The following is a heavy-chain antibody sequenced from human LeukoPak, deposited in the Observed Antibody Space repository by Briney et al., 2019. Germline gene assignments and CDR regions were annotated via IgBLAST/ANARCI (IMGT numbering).Heavy chain of an antibody. CDR2: IIPIFGTA. J-gene: IGHJ6*02. CDR1: GGTFSSYA. CDR3: ARGTFGVVRSYYGMDV. V-gene: IGHV1-69*13. Sequence: GASVKVSCKASGGTFSSYAISWVRQAPGQGLEWMGGIIPIFGTANYAQKFQGRVTITADESTSTAYMGLSSLRSEDTAVYYCARGTFGVVRSYYGMDVWGQGTPVTVSS. D-gene: IGHD3-3*01.